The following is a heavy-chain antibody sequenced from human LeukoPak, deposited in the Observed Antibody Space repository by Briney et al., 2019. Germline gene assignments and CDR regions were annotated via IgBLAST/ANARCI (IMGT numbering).Heavy chain of an antibody. V-gene: IGHV4-4*07. CDR3: ASYSGSNAYYVY. Sequence: CETLALTCTVSGGSISSYYWSWIRQPAGKGLEWIGRIYASGDANYNPSLKSRVTMSVDTSKNQFSLKLSSMTAADTAVYYCASYSGSNAYYVYWGHGTFVSVSS. D-gene: IGHD1-26*01. CDR1: GGSISSYY. J-gene: IGHJ4*01. CDR2: IYASGDA.